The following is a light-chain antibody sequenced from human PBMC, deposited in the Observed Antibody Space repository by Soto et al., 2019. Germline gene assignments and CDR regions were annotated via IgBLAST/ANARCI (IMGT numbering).Light chain of an antibody. CDR1: QSVSSY. V-gene: IGKV3-11*01. J-gene: IGKJ4*01. CDR2: EAS. Sequence: EIVLTQSPATLSLSPGERATLSCRASQSVSSYLAWYQQKPGQAPRLLIYEASNRATGIPGRFSGSGSGTDFTLTISSLEPEDFAVYYCQQRSNLLTFGGGTNVESK. CDR3: QQRSNLLT.